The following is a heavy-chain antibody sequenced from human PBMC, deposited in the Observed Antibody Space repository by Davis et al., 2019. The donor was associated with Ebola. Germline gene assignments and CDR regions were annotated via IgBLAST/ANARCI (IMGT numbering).Heavy chain of an antibody. V-gene: IGHV3-33*01. CDR2: IWSHGNDY. CDR3: ARDPDTSGYYSWFDP. D-gene: IGHD2/OR15-2a*01. CDR1: GFIFRSYG. Sequence: GESLKISCVASGFIFRSYGMHWVRQAPGKGLEWVAGIWSHGNDYLYGDSVRGRFTISRDNSKNTLYLQMNSLRVQDTAVYYCARDPDTSGYYSWFDPWGQGTLVTVSS. J-gene: IGHJ5*02.